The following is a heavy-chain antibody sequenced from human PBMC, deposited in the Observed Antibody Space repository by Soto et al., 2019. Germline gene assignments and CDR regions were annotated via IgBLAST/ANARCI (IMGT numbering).Heavy chain of an antibody. Sequence: GGSLSLSCAASGFTFSTYHMNWVRQAPGKGLEWVSYIHSGGSRIYYADSVKGRFTISRDNAKNSLYLQMNSLRAEDTAVYYCARDGSTVATNYHYAIDVWGQVTTFTASS. J-gene: IGHJ6*02. CDR1: GFTFSTYH. CDR3: ARDGSTVATNYHYAIDV. D-gene: IGHD4-17*01. V-gene: IGHV3-48*03. CDR2: IHSGGSRI.